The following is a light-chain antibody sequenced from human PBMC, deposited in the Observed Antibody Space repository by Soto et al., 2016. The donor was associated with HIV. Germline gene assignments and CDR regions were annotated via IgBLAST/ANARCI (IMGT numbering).Light chain of an antibody. CDR2: AAS. V-gene: IGKV1-9*01. J-gene: IGKJ4*01. CDR1: QGISSY. Sequence: DIQMTQSPSTLPASVGDRVTITCRASQGISSYLAWYQQKPGKAPKLLIYAASSLQSGVPSRFSGSGSGTDFTFTISSLQPEDIATYYCQQYDNLPLTFGGGTKVEIK. CDR3: QQYDNLPLT.